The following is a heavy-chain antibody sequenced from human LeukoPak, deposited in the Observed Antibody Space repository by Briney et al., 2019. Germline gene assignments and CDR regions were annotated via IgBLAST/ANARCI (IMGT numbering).Heavy chain of an antibody. Sequence: SETLSLTCTVSGGSLSSSSYYWGWVRQPPGRGLEWIGSIYYSGSTYYNPSLKSRVTISVDTSKNQFSLKLSSVTAADTAVYYCARRGGRWGGVDYWGQGTLVTVSS. CDR3: ARRGGRWGGVDY. D-gene: IGHD2-15*01. CDR1: GGSLSSSSYY. J-gene: IGHJ4*02. CDR2: IYYSGST. V-gene: IGHV4-39*01.